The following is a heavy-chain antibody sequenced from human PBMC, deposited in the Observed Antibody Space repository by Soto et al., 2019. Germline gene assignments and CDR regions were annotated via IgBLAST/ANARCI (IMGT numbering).Heavy chain of an antibody. CDR2: IIPIFGTA. Sequence: QVQLVQSGAEVKKPGSSVKVSCKASGGTFSSYAISWVRQAPGRGLEWMGGIIPIFGTANYAQKFQGRVTITADESTSTAYMELSSLRSEDTAVYYCARLTDCSGGSCYYYYGMDVWGQGTTVTVSS. D-gene: IGHD2-15*01. V-gene: IGHV1-69*01. J-gene: IGHJ6*02. CDR1: GGTFSSYA. CDR3: ARLTDCSGGSCYYYYGMDV.